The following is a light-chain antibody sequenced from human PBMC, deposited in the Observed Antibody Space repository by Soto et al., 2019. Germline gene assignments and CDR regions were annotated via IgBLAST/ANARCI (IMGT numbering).Light chain of an antibody. CDR3: HQYGLLPRHP. J-gene: IGKJ2*01. CDR1: ESVNSDY. CDR2: GAS. Sequence: EIGLTQSPVTLSWSPGESATLSCSASESVNSDYLAWYQQEPGHAPSLLIFGASSMATGIPNRFSGSGSGTDVTLTISGLEPDDFAVYYCHQYGLLPRHPFGQGTKLEIK. V-gene: IGKV3-20*01.